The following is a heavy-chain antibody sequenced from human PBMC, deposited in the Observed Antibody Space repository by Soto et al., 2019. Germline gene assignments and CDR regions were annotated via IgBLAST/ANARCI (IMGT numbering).Heavy chain of an antibody. V-gene: IGHV4-59*01. CDR1: GGSISSYY. CDR3: ARGDYYGSGSYYSPYYYYYGMDV. CDR2: IYYSGST. D-gene: IGHD3-10*01. Sequence: PSETLSLTCTVSGGSISSYYCSCLRPPPGKGLEWIGYIYYSGSTNYNPSLKSRVTISVDTSKNQFSLKLSSVTAADTAVYYCARGDYYGSGSYYSPYYYYYGMDVWGQGTTVTVSS. J-gene: IGHJ6*02.